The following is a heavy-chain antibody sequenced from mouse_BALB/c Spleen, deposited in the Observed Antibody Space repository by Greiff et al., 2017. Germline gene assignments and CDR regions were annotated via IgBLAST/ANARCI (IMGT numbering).Heavy chain of an antibody. D-gene: IGHD2-1*01. J-gene: IGHJ4*01. CDR3: ARLGNGNYDYAMDY. Sequence: EVQLQQSGPELVKPGASVKMSCKASGYTFTSYVMHWVKQKPGQGLEWIGYINPYNDGTKYNEKFKGKATLTSDKSSSTAYMELSSLTSEDSAVYYCARLGNGNYDYAMDYWGQGTSVTVSS. CDR2: INPYNDGT. V-gene: IGHV1-14*01. CDR1: GYTFTSYV.